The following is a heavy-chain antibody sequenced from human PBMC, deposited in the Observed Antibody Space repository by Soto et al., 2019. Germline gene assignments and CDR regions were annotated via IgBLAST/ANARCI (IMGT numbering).Heavy chain of an antibody. CDR1: GFTFSSYA. J-gene: IGHJ6*02. Sequence: GGSLRLSCSASGFTFSSYAMHWVRQAPGKGLEYVSAISSNGGSTYYADSVKGRFTISRDKSKNTLYLQMSSLRAEDTAVYYCVKDFLVGYDFWRGSRSHGMDVWGQGTTVTVSS. V-gene: IGHV3-64D*06. CDR3: VKDFLVGYDFWRGSRSHGMDV. D-gene: IGHD3-3*01. CDR2: ISSNGGST.